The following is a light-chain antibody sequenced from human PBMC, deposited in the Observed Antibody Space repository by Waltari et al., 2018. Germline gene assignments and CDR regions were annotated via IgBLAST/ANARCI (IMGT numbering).Light chain of an antibody. CDR1: SSDVGGYNY. Sequence: QSALTQPASVSGSPGQSLTISCTGTSSDVGGYNYVSWYQQHPGKAPKLIIYDVSNRPSGVSNLCSGSKSGNTASLTISGLQAEDEADYYCSSYTSSSTYVVFGGGTKLTVL. CDR3: SSYTSSSTYVV. V-gene: IGLV2-14*01. J-gene: IGLJ2*01. CDR2: DVS.